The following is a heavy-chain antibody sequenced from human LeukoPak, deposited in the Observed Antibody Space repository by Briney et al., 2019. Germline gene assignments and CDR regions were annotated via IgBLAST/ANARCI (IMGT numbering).Heavy chain of an antibody. CDR2: INHSGST. V-gene: IGHV4-34*01. D-gene: IGHD3-10*01. Sequence: SETLSLTCAVYGGSFSGYYWSWIRQPPGKGLEWIGEINHSGSTNYNPSLKSRVTISVDTSKNQFSLKLSSVTAADTAVYYCARRVPSITMVRGVTYYYYYMDVWGKGTTVTISS. CDR1: GGSFSGYY. J-gene: IGHJ6*03. CDR3: ARRVPSITMVRGVTYYYYYMDV.